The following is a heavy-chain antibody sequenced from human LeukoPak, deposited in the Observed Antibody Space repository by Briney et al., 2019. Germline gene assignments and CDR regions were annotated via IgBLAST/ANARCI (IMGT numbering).Heavy chain of an antibody. Sequence: PGGSLRLSCAASGFTFSTYGMNWVRQAPGKGLEWVSYISPSGTTIYYAESVKGRFTISRDNAKNSVYLQMNSLRVEDTAVYYCARKTFGTVYFDYWGQGILVTVSS. D-gene: IGHD1-1*01. CDR2: ISPSGTTI. CDR3: ARKTFGTVYFDY. CDR1: GFTFSTYG. V-gene: IGHV3-48*03. J-gene: IGHJ4*02.